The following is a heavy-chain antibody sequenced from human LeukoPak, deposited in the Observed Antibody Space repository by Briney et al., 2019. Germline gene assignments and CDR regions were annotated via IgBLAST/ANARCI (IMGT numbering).Heavy chain of an antibody. CDR2: IYSGAGT. CDR1: GFTVSGNY. Sequence: GGSLRLSCAASGFTVSGNYMSWVRQAPGKGLEWVSLIYSGAGTYYADSVKGRFTISRDNSKNTLYLQMNSLRAEDTAVYYCARDHGYSSSWFDYWGQGTLVTVSS. J-gene: IGHJ4*02. D-gene: IGHD6-13*01. V-gene: IGHV3-53*01. CDR3: ARDHGYSSSWFDY.